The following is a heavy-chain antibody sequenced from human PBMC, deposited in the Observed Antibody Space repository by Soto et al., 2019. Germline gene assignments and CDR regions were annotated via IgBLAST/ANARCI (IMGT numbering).Heavy chain of an antibody. V-gene: IGHV4-34*01. D-gene: IGHD1-26*01. CDR1: GGSFSGYY. J-gene: IGHJ4*02. Sequence: PSETLSLTCAVYGGSFSGYYWSWIRQPPGKGLEWIGEINHSGSTNYNPSLKSRVTISVDTSKNQFSLKLSSVTAADTAVYYCARGGVGATYFDYWGQGTLVTVSS. CDR2: INHSGST. CDR3: ARGGVGATYFDY.